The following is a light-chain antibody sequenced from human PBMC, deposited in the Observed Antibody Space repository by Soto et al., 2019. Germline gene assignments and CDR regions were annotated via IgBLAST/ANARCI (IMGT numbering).Light chain of an antibody. Sequence: QPVLTQPPSASGTPGQRVTISCSGSSSNIGSNYVYWYQQLPGTAPKLLIYRNNQRPSGVPDRFSGSKSGPSASLAISGVRSEDEADYYCTTWDETLRGPLFGGGTKLTVL. J-gene: IGLJ2*01. CDR2: RNN. CDR1: SSNIGSNY. V-gene: IGLV1-47*01. CDR3: TTWDETLRGPL.